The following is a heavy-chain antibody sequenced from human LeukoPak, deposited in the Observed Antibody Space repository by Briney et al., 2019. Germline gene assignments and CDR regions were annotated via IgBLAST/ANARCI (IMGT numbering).Heavy chain of an antibody. CDR2: IYSGGST. D-gene: IGHD5-18*01. CDR1: GFTVSSNY. Sequence: GGSLRLSCAASGFTVSSNYMSWVRQAPGKGLEWVSVIYSGGSTYYADSVKGRFTISRDNSKNTLYLQMNSLRAEDTAVYYCARGIQLWSDNWFDPWGQGTLVTVSS. J-gene: IGHJ5*02. V-gene: IGHV3-53*01. CDR3: ARGIQLWSDNWFDP.